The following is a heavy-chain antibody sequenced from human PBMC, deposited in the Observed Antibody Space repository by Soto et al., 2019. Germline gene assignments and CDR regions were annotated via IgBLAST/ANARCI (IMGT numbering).Heavy chain of an antibody. Sequence: GGSLRLSCAASGFTFSSYAMSWVRQAPGKGLEWVSAISGSGGSTYYADSVKGRFTISRDNSKNTLYLQMNSLRAEDTAVYYCAKDRDVDTAMAYYYYYYGMDVWGQGTTVTVSS. D-gene: IGHD5-18*01. CDR1: GFTFSSYA. J-gene: IGHJ6*02. CDR3: AKDRDVDTAMAYYYYYYGMDV. CDR2: ISGSGGST. V-gene: IGHV3-23*01.